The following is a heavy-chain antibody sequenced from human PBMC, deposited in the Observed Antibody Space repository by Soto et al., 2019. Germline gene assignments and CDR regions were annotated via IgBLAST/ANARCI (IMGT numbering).Heavy chain of an antibody. CDR2: ISYDGSNK. D-gene: IGHD4-17*01. CDR1: GFTFSSYA. J-gene: IGHJ4*02. Sequence: QVQLVESGGGVVQPGRSLRLSCAASGFTFSSYAMHWVRQAPGKGLEWVAVISYDGSNKYYADSVKGRFTISRDNSKNTLYLQMNSLRAEDTAVYYCARDPNYGDGNDYFDYWGQGTPVTVSS. V-gene: IGHV3-30-3*01. CDR3: ARDPNYGDGNDYFDY.